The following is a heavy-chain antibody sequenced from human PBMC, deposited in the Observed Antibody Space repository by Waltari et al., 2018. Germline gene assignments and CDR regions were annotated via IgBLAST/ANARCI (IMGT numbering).Heavy chain of an antibody. CDR3: ARDLWGSTSSPYYYYGMDV. J-gene: IGHJ6*02. D-gene: IGHD2-2*01. CDR2: ISSSGSTI. Sequence: EVQLVESGGGLVQPGGSLRLFCAASGFTFSSYDMNWVRPATGKGLEWVSYISSSGSTIYYADSVKGRFTISRDNAKNSLYLQMNSLRAEDTAVYYCARDLWGSTSSPYYYYGMDVWGQGTTVTVSS. CDR1: GFTFSSYD. V-gene: IGHV3-48*03.